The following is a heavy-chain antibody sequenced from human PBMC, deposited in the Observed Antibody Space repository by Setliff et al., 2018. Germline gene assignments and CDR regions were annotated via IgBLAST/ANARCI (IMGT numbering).Heavy chain of an antibody. CDR3: ATGSSRGYSGYPRPYGMDV. Sequence: SETLSLTCTVSGGSISSSSYYWGWIRQPPGKGLEWIGSIYYSGSTYYNPSLKSRVTISIDTSKNQFSLKLSSVTAADTAVYYCATGSSRGYSGYPRPYGMDVWGQGTTVTVSS. J-gene: IGHJ6*02. CDR2: IYYSGST. V-gene: IGHV4-39*07. D-gene: IGHD5-12*01. CDR1: GGSISSSSYY.